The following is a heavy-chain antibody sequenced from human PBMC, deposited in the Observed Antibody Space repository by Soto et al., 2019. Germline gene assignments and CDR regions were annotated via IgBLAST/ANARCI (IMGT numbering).Heavy chain of an antibody. Sequence: EVQLVESGGGLVQPGRSLRLSCAASGFTFDDYAMHWVRQAPGKGLEWVSGMSWNSGTIAYADSVKGRFTVSRDNAKNSLYLQMNSLRADDTAVYYCAKHIRRGFSSALGDWGQGALVTVSS. D-gene: IGHD6-19*01. CDR1: GFTFDDYA. V-gene: IGHV3-9*01. CDR3: AKHIRRGFSSALGD. J-gene: IGHJ4*02. CDR2: MSWNSGTI.